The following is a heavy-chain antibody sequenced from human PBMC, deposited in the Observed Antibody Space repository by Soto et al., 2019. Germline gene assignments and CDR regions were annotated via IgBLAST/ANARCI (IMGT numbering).Heavy chain of an antibody. D-gene: IGHD1-1*01. CDR1: GGSISSGDYY. Sequence: SETLSLTCTVSGGSISSGDYYWSWIRQPPGKGLEWIGYIYYSGSTYYNPSLKSRVTISVDTSKNQFSLKLSSVTAADTAVYYCARVLDGPYYYYGMDVWGQGTTVTVSS. J-gene: IGHJ6*02. V-gene: IGHV4-30-4*01. CDR3: ARVLDGPYYYYGMDV. CDR2: IYYSGST.